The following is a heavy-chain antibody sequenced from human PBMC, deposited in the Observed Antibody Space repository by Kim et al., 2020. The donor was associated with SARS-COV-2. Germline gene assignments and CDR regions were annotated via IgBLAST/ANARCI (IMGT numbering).Heavy chain of an antibody. J-gene: IGHJ6*02. CDR2: ISYDGSNK. CDR3: AKESGSGSYYAWTYYYYGMDV. V-gene: IGHV3-30*18. Sequence: GGSLILSCAASGFTVSSNYMSWVRQAPGKGLEWVAVISYDGSNKYYADSVKGRFTISRDNSKNTLYLQMNSLRAEDTAVYYCAKESGSGSYYAWTYYYYGMDVWGQGTTVTVSS. CDR1: GFTVSSNY. D-gene: IGHD3-10*01.